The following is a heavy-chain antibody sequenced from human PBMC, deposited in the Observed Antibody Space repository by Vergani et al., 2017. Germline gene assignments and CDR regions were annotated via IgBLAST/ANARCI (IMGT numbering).Heavy chain of an antibody. J-gene: IGHJ4*02. V-gene: IGHV1-69*01. CDR2: IIPFFGTA. Sequence: QVQLVQSGAEVKKPGSSVKVSCKTSGGTFKSNTFSWVRQAPGQGLEWMGAIIPFFGTANYAQQFQGRVTFTADDSTTTAYMELTSLRSEDTAVYFCARADYSDSLLDYWGQGTQVTVSS. D-gene: IGHD4-11*01. CDR3: ARADYSDSLLDY. CDR1: GGTFKSNT.